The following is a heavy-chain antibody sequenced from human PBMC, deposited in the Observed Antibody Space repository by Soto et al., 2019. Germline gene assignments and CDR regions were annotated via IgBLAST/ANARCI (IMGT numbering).Heavy chain of an antibody. CDR3: ARHYGAFDP. D-gene: IGHD4-17*01. J-gene: IGHJ5*02. CDR1: GGSISRSGYY. CDR2: IYYSGST. V-gene: IGHV4-39*01. Sequence: SETLSLTCTVSGGSISRSGYYWGWIRQPPGKGLEWIGSIYYSGSTYHNPSLKGRVSTSVDTSKNQLSLKLSSVTAADTAVYYCARHYGAFDPWGQGTLVTVSS.